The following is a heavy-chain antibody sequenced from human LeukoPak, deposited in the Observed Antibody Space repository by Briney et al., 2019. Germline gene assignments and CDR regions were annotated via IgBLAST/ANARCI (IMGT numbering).Heavy chain of an antibody. J-gene: IGHJ4*02. CDR1: GYTLTELS. D-gene: IGHD4-17*01. CDR3: ARANGDYVRYYFDY. CDR2: FDPEDGET. Sequence: ASVNVSCKVSGYTLTELSMHWVRQAPGKGLEWMGGFDPEDGETIYAQKFQGRVTMTEDTSTDTVYMELRSLRSDDTAVYYCARANGDYVRYYFDYWGQGTLVTVSS. V-gene: IGHV1-24*01.